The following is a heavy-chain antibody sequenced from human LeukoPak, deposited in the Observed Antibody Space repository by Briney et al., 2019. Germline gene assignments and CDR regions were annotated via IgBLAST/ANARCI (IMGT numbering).Heavy chain of an antibody. CDR3: ARARGRPSPDNDFWSGYPNFDY. J-gene: IGHJ4*02. V-gene: IGHV1-69*05. CDR2: IIPIFGRT. CDR1: GGTFSSYA. D-gene: IGHD3-3*01. Sequence: EASVNVSCKASGGTFSSYAISWVRQAPGQGLEWMGGIIPIFGRTNHAQKFQCRVTITTDESTSTAYMQLSSLRSEDTAVYYCARARGRPSPDNDFWSGYPNFDYWGQGTLVTVSS.